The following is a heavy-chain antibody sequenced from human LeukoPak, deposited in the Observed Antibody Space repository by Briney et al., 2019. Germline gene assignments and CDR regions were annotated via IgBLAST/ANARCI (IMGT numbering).Heavy chain of an antibody. CDR2: ISGSGGST. V-gene: IGHV3-23*01. D-gene: IGHD3-10*01. CDR3: AKTPPGGGGLGRGDLYYYGMDV. Sequence: SGGSLRLSCAASGFTFSSFAMSWVRQAPGKGLEWVSAISGSGGSTYYADSVKGRFTISRDNSKNTLYLQMNSLRAEDTAVYYCAKTPPGGGGLGRGDLYYYGMDVWGQGTTVTVSS. CDR1: GFTFSSFA. J-gene: IGHJ6*02.